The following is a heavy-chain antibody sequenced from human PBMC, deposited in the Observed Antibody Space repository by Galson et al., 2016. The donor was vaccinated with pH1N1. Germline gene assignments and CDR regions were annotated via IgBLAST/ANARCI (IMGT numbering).Heavy chain of an antibody. V-gene: IGHV1-69*06. Sequence: SVKVSCKASGGTFGSYGINWVRQAPGQGLEWMGGIIPILNTAKYAQNFQGRVTITADKSTTTAYMELSSLGSEDTAVYFCAREDYYDTDLSDWYFDLWGRGTLLTVSS. D-gene: IGHD3-22*01. CDR3: AREDYYDTDLSDWYFDL. CDR1: GGTFGSYG. J-gene: IGHJ2*01. CDR2: IIPILNTA.